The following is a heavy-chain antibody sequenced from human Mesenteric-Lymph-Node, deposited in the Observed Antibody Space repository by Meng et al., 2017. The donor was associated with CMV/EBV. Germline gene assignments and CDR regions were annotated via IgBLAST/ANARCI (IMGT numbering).Heavy chain of an antibody. CDR3: AKGRSGYSFVFHDY. CDR1: GFTFSSYG. Sequence: GESLKISCAASGFTFSSYGMHWVRQALGKGLEWAAVIWYDGSNEYYADSVKGRFTISRDNSKNTLYLQMNSLRADDTALYYCAKGRSGYSFVFHDYWGQGTPVTVSS. D-gene: IGHD5-18*01. J-gene: IGHJ4*02. V-gene: IGHV3-33*06. CDR2: IWYDGSNE.